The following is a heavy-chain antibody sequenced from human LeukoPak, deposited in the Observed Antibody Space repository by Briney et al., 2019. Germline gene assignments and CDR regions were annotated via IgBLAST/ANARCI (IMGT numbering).Heavy chain of an antibody. CDR2: ISGSGNDA. CDR3: AKDLFRRSTVAVAVFDI. D-gene: IGHD6-19*01. CDR1: RFTFSTYA. J-gene: IGHJ3*02. Sequence: GGSLRLSCAASRFTFSTYALSWVRQAPGKGLELASVISGSGNDAHYADSVKGRFTISRDNSKNLLYLQMNSLRADDTAVYYCAKDLFRRSTVAVAVFDIWGQGTMVTVSS. V-gene: IGHV3-23*01.